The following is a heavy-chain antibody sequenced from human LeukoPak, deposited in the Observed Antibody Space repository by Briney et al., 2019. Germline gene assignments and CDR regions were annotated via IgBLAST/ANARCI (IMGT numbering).Heavy chain of an antibody. CDR3: AKDMAAYYYASGNIDY. CDR2: ISWDGGGT. D-gene: IGHD3-10*01. CDR1: GFTFSSNS. V-gene: IGHV3-43D*03. Sequence: PGGSLRLSCAASGFTFSSNSMNWVRQAPGKGLEWVSLISWDGGGTYYADSVKGRFSISRDNSKNSLYLQMNSLRAEDTALYYCAKDMAAYYYASGNIDYWGQGTLVTVSS. J-gene: IGHJ4*02.